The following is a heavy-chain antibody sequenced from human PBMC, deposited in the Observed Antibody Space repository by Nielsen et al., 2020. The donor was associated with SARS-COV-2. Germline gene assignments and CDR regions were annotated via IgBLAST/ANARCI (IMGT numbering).Heavy chain of an antibody. CDR1: GGTFSNYA. CDR2: IIPLLNTT. J-gene: IGHJ4*02. D-gene: IGHD3-16*01. V-gene: IGHV1-69*13. Sequence: SVKVSCKASGGTFSNYAISWVRQAPGQGLGWMGGIIPLLNTTNYAQKFQDRVTITADESTSTAYMDLSSLRSEDAAVYFCATVRLGELFRFDYWGQGTQVTVSS. CDR3: ATVRLGELFRFDY.